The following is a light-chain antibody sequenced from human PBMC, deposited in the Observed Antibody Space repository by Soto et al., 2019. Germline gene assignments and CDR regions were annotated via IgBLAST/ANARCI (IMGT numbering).Light chain of an antibody. CDR3: QQYNSYVYT. CDR2: KAS. Sequence: DIQMTQSPSTLSASVGDRVTITCRASQSISSWLAWYQQKPGKAPKLLIYKASSLESGVPSRFSGSGSGTEFTLTISILQPDDFATYYYQQYNSYVYTFDQGTKLEIK. J-gene: IGKJ2*01. CDR1: QSISSW. V-gene: IGKV1-5*03.